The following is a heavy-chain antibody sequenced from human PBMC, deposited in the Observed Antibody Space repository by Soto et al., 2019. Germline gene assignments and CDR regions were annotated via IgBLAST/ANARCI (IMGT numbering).Heavy chain of an antibody. CDR1: GGSITTNW. D-gene: IGHD6-19*01. CDR3: ARHIAVPRTRGFDY. V-gene: IGHV4-4*02. Sequence: QVHLQESGPGLVKPSGTLSLTFAVSGGSITTNWWTSVCQPPGKGLEWIGEIYHSGTTNYNPSLRGRVTISVDKSNNQFSLTLNSVTAADSAIYYCARHIAVPRTRGFDYWGQGNLVTGSS. J-gene: IGHJ4*02. CDR2: IYHSGTT.